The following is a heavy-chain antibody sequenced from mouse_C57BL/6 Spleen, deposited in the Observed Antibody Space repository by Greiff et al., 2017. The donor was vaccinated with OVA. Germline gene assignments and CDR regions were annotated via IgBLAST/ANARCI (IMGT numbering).Heavy chain of an antibody. J-gene: IGHJ3*01. CDR1: GYTFTSYW. CDR3: AREEGDDYELTGTPGWFAY. Sequence: QVQLQQPGAELVKPGASVKLSCKASGYTFTSYWMHWVKQRPGRGLEWIGRIDPNSGGTKNNEKFKSKATLTVDKPSSTAYMQLSSLTSEDSAVYYCAREEGDDYELTGTPGWFAYWGQGTLVTVSA. V-gene: IGHV1-72*01. D-gene: IGHD4-1*01. CDR2: IDPNSGGT.